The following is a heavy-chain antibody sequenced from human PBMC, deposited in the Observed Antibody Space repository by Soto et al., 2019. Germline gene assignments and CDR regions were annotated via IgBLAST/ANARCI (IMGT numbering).Heavy chain of an antibody. V-gene: IGHV3-30*18. Sequence: QVQLVESGGGVVQPGRSLRLSCAASGFTFSSYGMHWVRQAPGKGLEWVAVISHDGSKEFYADSVKGRFTISRDNSKNTLYLKMNSLRAEDTAVYYCAKDLRLWSKDYYYSGMDVWGQGTTVTVSS. J-gene: IGHJ6*02. CDR3: AKDLRLWSKDYYYSGMDV. CDR2: ISHDGSKE. CDR1: GFTFSSYG. D-gene: IGHD5-18*01.